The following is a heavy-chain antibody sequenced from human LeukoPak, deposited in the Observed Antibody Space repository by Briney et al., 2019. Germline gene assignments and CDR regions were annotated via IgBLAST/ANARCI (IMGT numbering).Heavy chain of an antibody. J-gene: IGHJ4*02. Sequence: SETLSLTCTVSGGSISSYYWSWIRQPPGKGLEWIGYIYYSGSTNYNPSLKSRVTISVDTSKNQFSLKLSSVTAADTAVYYCARGLRRDFDYWGQGTLVTVSS. CDR3: ARGLRRDFDY. V-gene: IGHV4-59*01. D-gene: IGHD1-14*01. CDR2: IYYSGST. CDR1: GGSISSYY.